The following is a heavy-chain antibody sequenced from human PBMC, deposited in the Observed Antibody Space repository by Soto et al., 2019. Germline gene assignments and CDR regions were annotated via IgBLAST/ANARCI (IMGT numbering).Heavy chain of an antibody. Sequence: SETLSLTCAVYGGSFSGYYWSWIRQPPGKGLEWIGEINHSGSTNYNPSLKSRVTISVDTSKNQFSLKLSSVTAADTAVYYCARVRWTYYDFWRTRYYFDYWGQGTLVTVSS. CDR1: GGSFSGYY. V-gene: IGHV4-34*01. J-gene: IGHJ4*02. CDR3: ARVRWTYYDFWRTRYYFDY. D-gene: IGHD3-3*01. CDR2: INHSGST.